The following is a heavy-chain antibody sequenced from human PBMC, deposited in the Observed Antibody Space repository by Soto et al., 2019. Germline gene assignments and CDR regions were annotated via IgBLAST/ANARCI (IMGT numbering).Heavy chain of an antibody. CDR3: AKDGTLFGAAAGLFDY. J-gene: IGHJ4*02. V-gene: IGHV4-30-2*01. CDR2: IYHSGST. D-gene: IGHD6-13*01. CDR1: GGSISSGGYS. Sequence: PSETLSLTCAVSGGSISSGGYSWSWIRQPPGKGLEWIGYIYHSGSTYYNPSLKSRVTISVDRSKNQFSLKLSSVTAADTAVYYCAKDGTLFGAAAGLFDYWGQGTLVTVSS.